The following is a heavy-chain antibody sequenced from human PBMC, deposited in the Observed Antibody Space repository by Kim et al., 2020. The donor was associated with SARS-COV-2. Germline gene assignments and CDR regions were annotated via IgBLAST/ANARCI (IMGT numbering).Heavy chain of an antibody. Sequence: GGSLRLSCAASGFSFNNYGMHWVRQAPGKGLEWVAFISYEGSKKQYPDSLKGRFTVSRDYSKNTLYLQMNSLTAEDTAVYYCAKQGYIFGLNTYYGMDLWGQGTTVTVSS. CDR1: GFSFNNYG. CDR3: AKQGYIFGLNTYYGMDL. V-gene: IGHV3-30*18. CDR2: ISYEGSKK. J-gene: IGHJ6*02. D-gene: IGHD5-12*01.